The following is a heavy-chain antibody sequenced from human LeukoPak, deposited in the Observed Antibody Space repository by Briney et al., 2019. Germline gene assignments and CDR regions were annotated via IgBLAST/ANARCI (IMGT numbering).Heavy chain of an antibody. CDR2: ISYDGSNK. D-gene: IGHD5-12*01. V-gene: IGHV3-30*04. Sequence: GGSLRLSCAASGFTFSSYAMHWVRQAPGKGLEWVAVISYDGSNKYYADSVKGRFTISRDNSKNTLYLQMNSLRAEDTAVYYCARAEVATFGYFDYWGQGTLVTVSS. J-gene: IGHJ4*02. CDR1: GFTFSSYA. CDR3: ARAEVATFGYFDY.